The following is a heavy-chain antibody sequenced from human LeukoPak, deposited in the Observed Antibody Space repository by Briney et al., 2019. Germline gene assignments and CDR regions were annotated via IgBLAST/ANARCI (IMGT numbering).Heavy chain of an antibody. D-gene: IGHD2-2*01. Sequence: GASVKVSCKASGYTFTSYGISWVRQAPGQGLEWMGWISAYNGNTNYAQKLQGRVTMTTDTSTSTAYMELRSLRSDNTAVYYCARQNSCSSTSCYSPWFDPWGQGTLVTVSS. V-gene: IGHV1-18*01. J-gene: IGHJ5*02. CDR1: GYTFTSYG. CDR3: ARQNSCSSTSCYSPWFDP. CDR2: ISAYNGNT.